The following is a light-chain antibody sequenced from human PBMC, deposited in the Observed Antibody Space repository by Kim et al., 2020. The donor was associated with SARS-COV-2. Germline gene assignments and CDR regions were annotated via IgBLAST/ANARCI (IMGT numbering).Light chain of an antibody. Sequence: SVALGQTARITCGGNNIGSKNVRWYQQKPGQAPVLVIYRDSNRPSGIPERFSGSNSGNTATLTISRAQAGDGADYYCQVWDSSTVVFGGGTQLAVL. J-gene: IGLJ2*01. CDR2: RDS. CDR1: NIGSKN. CDR3: QVWDSSTVV. V-gene: IGLV3-9*01.